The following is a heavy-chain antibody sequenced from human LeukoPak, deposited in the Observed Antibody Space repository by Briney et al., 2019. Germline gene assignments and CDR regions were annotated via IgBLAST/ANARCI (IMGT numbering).Heavy chain of an antibody. V-gene: IGHV3-7*01. Sequence: GGSLRLSCAASGFTFSSYWMSWVRQAPGKGLEWVANIKQDGSDKYYVYSVKGRFIISRDNAKESLYLQMNSLRAEDTAVYYCARAKITGARPDYFDYWGQGNLVTVSS. CDR2: IKQDGSDK. CDR1: GFTFSSYW. J-gene: IGHJ4*02. D-gene: IGHD7-27*01. CDR3: ARAKITGARPDYFDY.